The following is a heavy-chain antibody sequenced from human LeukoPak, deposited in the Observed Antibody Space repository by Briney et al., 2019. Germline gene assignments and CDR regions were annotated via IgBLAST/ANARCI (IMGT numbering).Heavy chain of an antibody. CDR2: INQRGSEK. CDR3: ARLVVPPGNRGWYYEY. Sequence: GGSLRLSCAASGFTFSNYWMSWVRQGPGEGLEWVANINQRGSEKYYVDSVKGRFTISRDNAKNSLDLQMNSLRVEDTAIYYCARLVVPPGNRGWYYEYWGHGTLVTVSS. V-gene: IGHV3-7*03. J-gene: IGHJ4*01. D-gene: IGHD2-2*01. CDR1: GFTFSNYW.